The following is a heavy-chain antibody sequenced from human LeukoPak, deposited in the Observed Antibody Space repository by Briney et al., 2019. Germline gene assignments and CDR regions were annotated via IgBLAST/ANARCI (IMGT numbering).Heavy chain of an antibody. Sequence: SVKVSCKASGGTFSSYAISWVRQAPGQGLEWMGGIIPIFGTANYAQKFQGRVTITADESTSTAYMELSSLRSEDTAVYYCARSDRWGSSGYLIDYWGQGTLVTVSS. CDR2: IIPIFGTA. CDR3: ARSDRWGSSGYLIDY. J-gene: IGHJ4*02. D-gene: IGHD3-22*01. V-gene: IGHV1-69*01. CDR1: GGTFSSYA.